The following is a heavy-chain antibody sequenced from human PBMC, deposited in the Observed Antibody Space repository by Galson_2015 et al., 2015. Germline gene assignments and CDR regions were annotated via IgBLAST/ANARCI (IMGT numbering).Heavy chain of an antibody. CDR1: GSTFSSYG. V-gene: IGHV3-30*03. CDR3: ARDLKSRGYSYGYFDY. CDR2: ISYDGSNK. Sequence: SLRLSCAASGSTFSSYGMHWVRQAPGKGLEWVAVISYDGSNKYYADSVKGRFTIPRDNSKNTLYLQMNSLRAEDTAVYYCARDLKSRGYSYGYFDYWGQGTLVTVSS. J-gene: IGHJ4*02. D-gene: IGHD5-18*01.